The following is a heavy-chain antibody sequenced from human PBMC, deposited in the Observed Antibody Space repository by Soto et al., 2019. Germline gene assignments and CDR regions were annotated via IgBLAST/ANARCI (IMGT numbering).Heavy chain of an antibody. D-gene: IGHD3-16*02. Sequence: GESLKISCAASGFTFSSYSMNWVRQAPGKGLEWVSYISSSSSTIYYADSVKGRFTISRDNAKNSLYLQMNSLRAEDTAVYYCARSNYIWGSYRLKANAFDIWGQGTMVTVSS. CDR3: ARSNYIWGSYRLKANAFDI. J-gene: IGHJ3*02. CDR2: ISSSSSTI. CDR1: GFTFSSYS. V-gene: IGHV3-48*01.